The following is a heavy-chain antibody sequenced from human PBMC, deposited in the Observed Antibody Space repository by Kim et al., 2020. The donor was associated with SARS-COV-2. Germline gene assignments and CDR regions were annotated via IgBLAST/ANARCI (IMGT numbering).Heavy chain of an antibody. Sequence: DSVKGRFTISRDNAKNSLYLQMNSLRAEDTALYYCAKGIAAAVIRDAFDIWGQGTMVTVSS. D-gene: IGHD6-13*01. CDR3: AKGIAAAVIRDAFDI. V-gene: IGHV3-9*01. J-gene: IGHJ3*02.